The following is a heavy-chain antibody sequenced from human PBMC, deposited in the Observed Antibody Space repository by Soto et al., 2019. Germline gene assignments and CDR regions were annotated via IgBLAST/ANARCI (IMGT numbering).Heavy chain of an antibody. CDR1: GYTFTIYG. J-gene: IGHJ4*01. Sequence: ASVKVSCKXFGYTFTIYGISWVRQAPGQGLEWMGWISAYNGHTNYAQKLQGRVTMTMDTSRNTAFMELRGLRSDDTAVYYCARADTLPGTTQYYFDYWGQGTLVTVSS. D-gene: IGHD1-1*01. V-gene: IGHV1-18*01. CDR3: ARADTLPGTTQYYFDY. CDR2: ISAYNGHT.